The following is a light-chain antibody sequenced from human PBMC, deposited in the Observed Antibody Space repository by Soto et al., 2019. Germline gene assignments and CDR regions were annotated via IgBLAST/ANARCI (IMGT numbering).Light chain of an antibody. Sequence: EIVMTQSPATLSVSPGERATLSCLARQCVSSSLAWYQQKPGEAPRLLMYGASTRATGIPARFSGSGSGTEFTLTISSLQSEDFAVYYCQQYNNWPPLTFGGGTKVEMK. J-gene: IGKJ4*01. V-gene: IGKV3-15*01. CDR3: QQYNNWPPLT. CDR2: GAS. CDR1: QCVSSS.